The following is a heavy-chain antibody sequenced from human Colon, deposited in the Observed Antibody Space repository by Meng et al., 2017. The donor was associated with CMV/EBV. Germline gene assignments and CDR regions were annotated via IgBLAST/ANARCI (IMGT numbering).Heavy chain of an antibody. Sequence: GGSLKISCGASGFIFSDYSMSWIRQAPGKGLEWLSYMTNSGNTITYADSVKGRFTISRDNAKNSLYLDMNSLRVEDTAMYYCVRDGVTPDYWGQGTLVTVSS. CDR3: VRDGVTPDY. CDR1: GFIFSDYS. CDR2: MTNSGNTI. V-gene: IGHV3-11*01. J-gene: IGHJ4*02. D-gene: IGHD3-3*01.